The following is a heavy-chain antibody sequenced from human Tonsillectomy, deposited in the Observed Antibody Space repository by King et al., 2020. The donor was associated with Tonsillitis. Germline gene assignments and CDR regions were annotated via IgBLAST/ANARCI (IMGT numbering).Heavy chain of an antibody. V-gene: IGHV4-34*01. D-gene: IGHD3-16*01. CDR3: ARGGYTYAYRNDAFDI. Sequence: VQLQQWGAGLLKPSETLSLTCSVYGGSFSGYYCSWIRQSPGKGLECIGEINHSGSTNYTPSLKSRVTISVYTSKNHFSLKQSSVTAADTAVYYCARGGYTYAYRNDAFDIWGQGTMVTVSS. J-gene: IGHJ3*02. CDR1: GGSFSGYY. CDR2: INHSGST.